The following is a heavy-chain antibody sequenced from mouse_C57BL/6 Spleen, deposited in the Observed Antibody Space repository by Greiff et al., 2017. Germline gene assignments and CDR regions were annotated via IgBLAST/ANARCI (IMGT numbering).Heavy chain of an antibody. J-gene: IGHJ2*01. CDR1: GYAFSSSW. D-gene: IGHD2-2*01. CDR3: ARSTMVTYFDY. Sequence: QVQLQQSGPELVKPGASVKISCKASGYAFSSSWMNWVKQRPGKGLERIGRIYPGDGDTNYNGKFKGKATLTADKSSSTAYMQLSSLTSEDSAVYFCARSTMVTYFDYWGQGTTLTVSS. CDR2: IYPGDGDT. V-gene: IGHV1-82*01.